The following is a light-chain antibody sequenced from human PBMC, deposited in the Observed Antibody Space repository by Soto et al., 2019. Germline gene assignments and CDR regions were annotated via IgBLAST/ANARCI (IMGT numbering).Light chain of an antibody. J-gene: IGLJ1*01. CDR2: DVS. CDR1: SSDVGGYNY. Sequence: QSVLTQPASVSGSPGQSITISCTGTSSDVGGYNYVSWYQQHPGKAPKLMIYDVSNRPSGVSNRFSGSKTGNTASLTISGLQAEDEADYYCSSYTSSSTLYVFGTGTKVT. V-gene: IGLV2-14*01. CDR3: SSYTSSSTLYV.